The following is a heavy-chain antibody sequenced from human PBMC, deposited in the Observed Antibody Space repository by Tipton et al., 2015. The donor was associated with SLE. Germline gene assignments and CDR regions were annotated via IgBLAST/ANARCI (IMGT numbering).Heavy chain of an antibody. CDR3: ARVLSPYLDAFDI. V-gene: IGHV4-39*07. CDR1: GGSISSSSYY. D-gene: IGHD3-16*01. Sequence: TLSLTCTVSGGSISSSSYYWGWVRQPPGKGLDWVGNIYYSGSTYYNPSLQSRVTISVDTSKNQFSLKLSSVTAADTAVYYCARVLSPYLDAFDIWGQGTMVTVSS. J-gene: IGHJ3*02. CDR2: IYYSGST.